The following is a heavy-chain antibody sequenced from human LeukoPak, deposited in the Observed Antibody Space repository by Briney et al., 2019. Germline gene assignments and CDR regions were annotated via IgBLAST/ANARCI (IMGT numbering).Heavy chain of an antibody. CDR1: GFTVSSNY. J-gene: IGHJ4*02. V-gene: IGHV3-53*01. Sequence: GGSLRLSCAASGFTVSSNYMSWVRQAPGKGLEWVSVIYSGGTTNHADSVKGGFTVSRDNSKNTLYLQMNSLRAEDTAVYFCARGSSRAFDYWGQGTLVTVSS. CDR2: IYSGGTT. CDR3: ARGSSRAFDY. D-gene: IGHD2-2*01.